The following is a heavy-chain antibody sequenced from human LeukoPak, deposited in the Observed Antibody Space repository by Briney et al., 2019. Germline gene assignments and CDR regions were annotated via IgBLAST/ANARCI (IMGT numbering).Heavy chain of an antibody. Sequence: GRSLRLSCAASGFTFSSYGMHWVRQAPGKGLEWVAVIWYDGTNTYYADSVKGRFTISRDNSKNTLYLQMNSLRAEDTAVYYCARDFCSGGSCYPDAFDIWGQGTMVTVSS. CDR1: GFTFSSYG. CDR3: ARDFCSGGSCYPDAFDI. V-gene: IGHV3-33*01. CDR2: IWYDGTNT. D-gene: IGHD2-15*01. J-gene: IGHJ3*02.